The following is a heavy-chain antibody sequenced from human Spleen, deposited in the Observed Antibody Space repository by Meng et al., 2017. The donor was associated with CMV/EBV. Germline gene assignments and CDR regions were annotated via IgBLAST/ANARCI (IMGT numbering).Heavy chain of an antibody. V-gene: IGHV3-48*04. Sequence: GESLKISCAASGFSFSTYNMNWVRQAPGKGLEWVSYISSSSSTIYYADSVKGRFTISRDNAKNSLYLQMNSLRAEDTAVYYCAKDGLSGLSGSYYGYWGQGTLVTVSS. J-gene: IGHJ4*02. CDR3: AKDGLSGLSGSYYGY. D-gene: IGHD3-10*01. CDR1: GFSFSTYN. CDR2: ISSSSSTI.